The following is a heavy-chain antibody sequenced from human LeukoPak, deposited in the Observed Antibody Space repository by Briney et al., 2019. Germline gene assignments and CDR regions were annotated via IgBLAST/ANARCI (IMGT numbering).Heavy chain of an antibody. D-gene: IGHD3-22*01. J-gene: IGHJ4*02. CDR1: GGSISSTSYY. V-gene: IGHV4-39*07. CDR2: INHSGST. Sequence: SETLSLTCTVSGGSISSTSYYWGWIRQPPGKGLEWIGEINHSGSTNYNPSLKSRVTISVDTSKNQFSLKLSSVTAADTAVYYCARGTYYYDSSGYYSATELDYWGQGTLVTVSS. CDR3: ARGTYYYDSSGYYSATELDY.